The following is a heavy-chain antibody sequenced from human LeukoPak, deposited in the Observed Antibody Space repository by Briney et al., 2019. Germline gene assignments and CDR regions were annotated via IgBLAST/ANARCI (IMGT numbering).Heavy chain of an antibody. V-gene: IGHV3-23*01. CDR1: GFTFSSYA. D-gene: IGHD3-22*01. CDR2: ISGSGGST. Sequence: GGSLRLSCAASGFTFSSYAMSWVRQAPGKGLEWVSAISGSGGSTYYADSVKGRFTISRDNAKKFLYLQMNSLRAEDTALYYCARNFYYDTPRCAFDIWGQGTIVTVSS. J-gene: IGHJ3*02. CDR3: ARNFYYDTPRCAFDI.